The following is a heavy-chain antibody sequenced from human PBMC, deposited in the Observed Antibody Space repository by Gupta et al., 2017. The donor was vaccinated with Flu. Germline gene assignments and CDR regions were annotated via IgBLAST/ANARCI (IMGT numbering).Heavy chain of an antibody. CDR1: GGSISSGSYY. J-gene: IGHJ5*02. CDR3: ARCDFWSGYGGFDP. CDR2: IYTSGST. V-gene: IGHV4-61*02. Sequence: QVQLQESRPGLVKPSQTLSLTCTVPGGSISSGSYYWSWIRQPAGKGLEWIGRIYTSGSTNYNPTLKSRVTISVDTSKNQFSLKLSSVTAADTAVYYCARCDFWSGYGGFDPWGQGTLVTVSS. D-gene: IGHD3-3*01.